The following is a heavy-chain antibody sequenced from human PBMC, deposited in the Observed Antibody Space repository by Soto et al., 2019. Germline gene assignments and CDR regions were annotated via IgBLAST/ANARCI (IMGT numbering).Heavy chain of an antibody. J-gene: IGHJ2*01. CDR3: ARTRYFDL. CDR2: VDYSGTT. Sequence: QVQLQESGPGLVKPSQTLSLTCIVSGGSISSGDYYWSWVRQPPGKGLEWIGYVDYSGTTYYNPSXXSXLXXSIDTSKNQFSLTLSSVTAADTAVYYCARTRYFDLWGRGTLVTVSS. CDR1: GGSISSGDYY. V-gene: IGHV4-30-4*01.